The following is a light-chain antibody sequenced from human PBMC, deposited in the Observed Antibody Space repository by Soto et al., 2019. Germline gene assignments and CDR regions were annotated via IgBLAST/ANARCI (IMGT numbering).Light chain of an antibody. CDR1: QGINTF. V-gene: IGKV1-9*01. J-gene: IGKJ4*01. CDR2: AAS. Sequence: IQLTQSPSSLSASVGDRFTITCRSSQGINTFLAWYQQKPGKAPKLLIYAASTLQSGVPSRFSGSGSGTEFTLTISSLQPDDYATYYCQQYNDYFTFGGGTKVDIK. CDR3: QQYNDYFT.